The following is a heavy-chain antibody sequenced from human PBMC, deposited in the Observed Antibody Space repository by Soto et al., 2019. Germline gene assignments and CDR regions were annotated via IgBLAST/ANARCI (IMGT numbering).Heavy chain of an antibody. CDR2: IYYSGST. J-gene: IGHJ6*03. D-gene: IGHD6-25*01. V-gene: IGHV4-59*01. CDR3: ARTGRLPGHYYYFYMDG. CDR1: GGSISSYY. Sequence: PSETLSLTCTVSGGSISSYYWSWIRQPPGKGLEWIGYIYYSGSTNYNPSLKSRVTISVDTSKNQFSLKLSSVTAADTAVYYCARTGRLPGHYYYFYMDGWGKGTTVTVSS.